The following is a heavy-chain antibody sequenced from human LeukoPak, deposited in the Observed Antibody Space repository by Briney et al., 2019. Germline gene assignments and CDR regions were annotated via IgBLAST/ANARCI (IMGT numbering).Heavy chain of an antibody. CDR3: ARDAGNSGYGCDL. Sequence: GGSLRLSCAASGFTFSQYSMNWVRQAPGKGLEWVSHIRSSSETFYADSVKGRFTISRDNARNSLYLQMNNLRGGDTAIYYCARDAGNSGYGCDLWGQGTLVTVSS. CDR1: GFTFSQYS. CDR2: IRSSSET. D-gene: IGHD5-12*01. V-gene: IGHV3-48*01. J-gene: IGHJ5*02.